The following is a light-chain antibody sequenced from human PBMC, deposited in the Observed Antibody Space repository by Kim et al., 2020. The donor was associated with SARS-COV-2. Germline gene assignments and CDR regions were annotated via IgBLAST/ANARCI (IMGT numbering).Light chain of an antibody. J-gene: IGKJ1*01. V-gene: IGKV1-5*01. CDR2: DAS. CDR1: QNVGNW. Sequence: SASVGDRVIITFRASQNVGNWVALYQQKPGKAPNLLLYDASSLESGVPSRFSGSGSGTEFTLTISSLQADDFATYYCQQYGTYWTFGQGTKVDIK. CDR3: QQYGTYWT.